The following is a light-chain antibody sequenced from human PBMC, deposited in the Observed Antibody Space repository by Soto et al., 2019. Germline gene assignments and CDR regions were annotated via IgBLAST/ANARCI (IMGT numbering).Light chain of an antibody. Sequence: DIQMTQSPSTLSASVGDRVTVTCRASHSISNWLAWYQQKPGKAPKLLIYKASTLESGVSSSFTGSGSGTEFTLTISSLQPDDFATYYCQPYNSYSLTFGQGTKVDI. V-gene: IGKV1-5*03. CDR3: QPYNSYSLT. CDR1: HSISNW. J-gene: IGKJ1*01. CDR2: KAS.